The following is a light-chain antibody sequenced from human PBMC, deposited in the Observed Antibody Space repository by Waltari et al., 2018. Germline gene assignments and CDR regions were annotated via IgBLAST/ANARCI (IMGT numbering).Light chain of an antibody. Sequence: IVLTQSPGTLSLSPGDSATLSCRASQSLGNTYLAWYQQKPGQTPRLLIYQTSRMASGIPDRFSGSGSGTDFTLTIDRLEPEDFAVFYCHQSGTSPFTFGPGTKVEIK. CDR2: QTS. V-gene: IGKV3-20*01. CDR3: HQSGTSPFT. J-gene: IGKJ3*01. CDR1: QSLGNTY.